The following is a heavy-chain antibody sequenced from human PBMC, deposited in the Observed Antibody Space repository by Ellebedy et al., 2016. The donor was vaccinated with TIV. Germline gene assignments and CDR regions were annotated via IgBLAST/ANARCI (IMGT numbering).Heavy chain of an antibody. J-gene: IGHJ5*02. CDR1: GGSISSSSYY. CDR3: AREGLFPSKRFDP. D-gene: IGHD2-15*01. CDR2: IYYGGNT. V-gene: IGHV4-39*02. Sequence: SETLSLXXIVSGGSISSSSYYWGWIRQPPGKGLEWIGSIYYGGNTDYNPSLKSRVTIFVDTSKNQFSLKLSSVTAADTAVYYCAREGLFPSKRFDPWGQGTLVTVSS.